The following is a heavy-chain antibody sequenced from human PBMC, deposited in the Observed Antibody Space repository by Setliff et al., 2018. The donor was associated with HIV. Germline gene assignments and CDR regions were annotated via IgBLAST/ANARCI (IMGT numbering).Heavy chain of an antibody. CDR1: GGSISSFSYY. V-gene: IGHV4-39*07. D-gene: IGHD3-3*01. J-gene: IGHJ3*02. CDR3: ARSKTFYDFWGGYYTHGAFKI. CDR2: IFHTGNT. Sequence: PSETLSLTCTVSGGSISSFSYYWGWIRQPPGKGPEWIGSIFHTGNTYYNPSLKSRVTISVETSKNQVSLTLTSVTAADTAVYYCARSKTFYDFWGGYYTHGAFKIWGLGTMVTVSS.